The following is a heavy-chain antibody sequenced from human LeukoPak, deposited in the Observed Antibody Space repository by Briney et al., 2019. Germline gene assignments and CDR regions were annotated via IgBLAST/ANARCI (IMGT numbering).Heavy chain of an antibody. CDR1: GFTFSSYA. V-gene: IGHV3-23*01. CDR3: ARDRRGYSYGFDY. D-gene: IGHD5-18*01. CDR2: ISGSGGST. J-gene: IGHJ4*02. Sequence: GGSLRLSCAASGFTFSSYAMSWVRQAPGKGLEWVSAISGSGGSTYYADSVKGRFTISRDNSKNTLYLQMNSLRAEDTAVYYCARDRRGYSYGFDYWGQGTLVTVSS.